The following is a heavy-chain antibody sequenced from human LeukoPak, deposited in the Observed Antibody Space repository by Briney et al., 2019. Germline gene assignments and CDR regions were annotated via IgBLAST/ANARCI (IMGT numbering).Heavy chain of an antibody. CDR1: GFTFSSYE. V-gene: IGHV3-48*03. Sequence: GGSLRLSCAASGFTFSSYEMNWVRQAPGKGLEWVSYISSSGSTVYYADSVKGRFTISRDNAKNTLYLQMNSLRAEDTAVYYCARRSAAKDAFDIWGQGTMVTVSS. J-gene: IGHJ3*02. CDR2: ISSSGSTV. CDR3: ARRSAAKDAFDI. D-gene: IGHD6-25*01.